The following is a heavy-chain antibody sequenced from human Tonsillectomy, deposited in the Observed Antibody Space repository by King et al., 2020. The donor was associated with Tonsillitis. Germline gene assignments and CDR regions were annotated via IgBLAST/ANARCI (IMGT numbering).Heavy chain of an antibody. D-gene: IGHD4-11*01. CDR2: IYYSGST. CDR3: ARSGRTYSNYAWGGFFQNWFDP. CDR1: GGSISSYY. Sequence: QLQESGPGLVKPSETLSLTCTVSGGSISSYYWSWIRQPPGKGLEWIGYIYYSGSTNYNPSLKSRVTISVDTSKNQFSLKLSSVTAADTAVYYCARSGRTYSNYAWGGFFQNWFDPWGQGTLVTVSS. J-gene: IGHJ5*02. V-gene: IGHV4-59*01.